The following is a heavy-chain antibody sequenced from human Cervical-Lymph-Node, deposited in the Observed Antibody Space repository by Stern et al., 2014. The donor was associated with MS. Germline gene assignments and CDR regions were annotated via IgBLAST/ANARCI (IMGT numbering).Heavy chain of an antibody. Sequence: VQLVESGAEVKKPGSSVKVSCKASGGTFNNNVISWVRQARGQGLEWMGGIIPMFGTPNYARKFQGRVTIIADKSTSTVHMVLRNLSDEDTAMYYCANRDMGYTYGRHDYWGQGTLVTVS. CDR1: GGTFNNNV. CDR3: ANRDMGYTYGRHDY. J-gene: IGHJ4*02. D-gene: IGHD5-12*01. CDR2: IIPMFGTP. V-gene: IGHV1-69*06.